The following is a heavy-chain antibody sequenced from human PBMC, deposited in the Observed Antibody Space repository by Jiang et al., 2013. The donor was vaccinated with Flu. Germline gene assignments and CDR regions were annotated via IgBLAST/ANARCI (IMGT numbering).Heavy chain of an antibody. CDR3: ARDPRGDGMDV. CDR2: IYTSGTT. CDR1: GGSISSVSYY. V-gene: IGHV4-61*02. D-gene: IGHD5-24*01. J-gene: IGHJ6*02. Sequence: GLVKPSQTLSLTCTVSGGSISSVSYYWSWIRQPAGKGLEWIGRIYTSGTTNYNPSLNSRVTISADTSKNQFSLKLSSVTAADTAVYYCARDPRGDGMDVWGQGTTVTVSS.